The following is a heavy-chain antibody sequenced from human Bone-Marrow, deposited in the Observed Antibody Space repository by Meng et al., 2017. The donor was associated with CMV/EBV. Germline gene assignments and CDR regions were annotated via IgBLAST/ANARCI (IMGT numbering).Heavy chain of an antibody. CDR3: ARDSPDVERAT. CDR2: IWYDGSNK. J-gene: IGHJ5*02. Sequence: GESLKISCAASGFTFSSYGMHWVRQAPGKGLEWVAVIWYDGSNKYYADSVKGRFTISRDNSKNSLYLQMNSLRAEDTAVYYCARDSPDVERATWGQGTLVTVSS. D-gene: IGHD5-24*01. CDR1: GFTFSSYG. V-gene: IGHV3-33*01.